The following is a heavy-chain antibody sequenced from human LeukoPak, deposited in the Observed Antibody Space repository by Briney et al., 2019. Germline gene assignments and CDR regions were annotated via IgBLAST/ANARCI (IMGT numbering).Heavy chain of an antibody. CDR3: ARQDTDYDFWSGYYKY. D-gene: IGHD3-3*01. CDR2: ISSSSSYI. J-gene: IGHJ4*02. CDR1: GFTFSSYA. V-gene: IGHV3-21*01. Sequence: GGSLRLSCAASGFTFSSYAMSWVRQAPGKGLEWVSSISSSSSYIYYADSVKGRFTISRDNAKNSLYLQMNSLRAEDTAVYYCARQDTDYDFWSGYYKYWGQGTLVTVSS.